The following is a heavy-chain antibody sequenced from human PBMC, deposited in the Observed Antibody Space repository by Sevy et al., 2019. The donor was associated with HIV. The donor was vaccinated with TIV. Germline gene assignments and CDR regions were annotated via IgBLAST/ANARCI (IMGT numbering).Heavy chain of an antibody. Sequence: GGSLRLSCAASGFTFSSYYMNWVRQAPGKGLEWVSSISGISNYIYYADSVKGRFTISRDNAKNSLYLQMHSLRAEDTAVYYCAKRLESCDGMDVWGQGTTVTVSS. D-gene: IGHD3-16*01. J-gene: IGHJ6*02. V-gene: IGHV3-21*01. CDR2: ISGISNYI. CDR3: AKRLESCDGMDV. CDR1: GFTFSSYY.